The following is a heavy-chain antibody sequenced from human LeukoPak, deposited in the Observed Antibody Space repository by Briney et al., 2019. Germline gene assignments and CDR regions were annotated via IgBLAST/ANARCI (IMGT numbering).Heavy chain of an antibody. CDR2: INRDGSTT. V-gene: IGHV3-74*03. CDR1: GFTFSNYW. Sequence: GGSLRLSCAASGFTFSNYWVHWVRRAPGKGLVWVSRINRDGSTTKYADSVKGRFTVSRDNAKNTLNLQMNSLRAEDTAVYYCARDKKSGESSEIDYWGQGTLVTVSS. D-gene: IGHD3-10*01. CDR3: ARDKKSGESSEIDY. J-gene: IGHJ4*02.